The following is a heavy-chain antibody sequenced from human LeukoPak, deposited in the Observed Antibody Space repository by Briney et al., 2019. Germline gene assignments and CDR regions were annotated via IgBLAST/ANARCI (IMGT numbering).Heavy chain of an antibody. CDR3: AREIAAAGTLWAFDI. CDR1: GGSFSGYY. D-gene: IGHD6-13*01. Sequence: SETLSLTCAVYGGSFSGYYWSWIRQPPGKGLEWIGYIYYSGSTNYNPSLKSRVTISVDTSKNQFSLKLSSVTAADTAVYYCAREIAAAGTLWAFDIWGQGTMVTVSS. J-gene: IGHJ3*02. CDR2: IYYSGST. V-gene: IGHV4-59*01.